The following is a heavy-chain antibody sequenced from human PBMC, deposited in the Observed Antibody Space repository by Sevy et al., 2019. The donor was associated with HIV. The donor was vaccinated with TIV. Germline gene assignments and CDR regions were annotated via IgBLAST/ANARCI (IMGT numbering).Heavy chain of an antibody. Sequence: GRSLRLSCAASGFTFSSYAMHWVRQAPGKGLEWVAVISYDGSNKYYADSVKGRFTIPRDNSKNTLYLQMNSLRAEDTAVYYCARDRYYYGSGSYYDYYYYYMDVWGKGTTVTVSS. J-gene: IGHJ6*03. D-gene: IGHD3-10*01. CDR1: GFTFSSYA. V-gene: IGHV3-30-3*01. CDR2: ISYDGSNK. CDR3: ARDRYYYGSGSYYDYYYYYMDV.